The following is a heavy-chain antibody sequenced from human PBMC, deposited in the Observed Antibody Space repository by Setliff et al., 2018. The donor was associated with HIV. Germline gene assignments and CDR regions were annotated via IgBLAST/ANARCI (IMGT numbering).Heavy chain of an antibody. CDR1: GYTFTSYG. CDR3: ARVTLPPSGSYGHDAFDI. V-gene: IGHV1-18*01. J-gene: IGHJ3*02. D-gene: IGHD1-26*01. Sequence: ASVKVSCKASGYTFTSYGVSWVRQAPGQGLEWVGLISGYNGWTKYPQKFQGRVTMTTDTSTSTVYMELTSLTSDDTAVYYCARVTLPPSGSYGHDAFDIWGQGTMVTVSS. CDR2: ISGYNGWT.